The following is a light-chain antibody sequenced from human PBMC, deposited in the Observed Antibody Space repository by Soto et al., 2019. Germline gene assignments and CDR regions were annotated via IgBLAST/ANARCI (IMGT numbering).Light chain of an antibody. Sequence: QSALTQPASVSGSPGQSITISCTGTSSDVGGYDHVAWYQQYPGKAPQLMIYDVNNRPSGVSSRFSGSKSGNTASLTISGLQDEDEADYYCFSFTRSTSGVFGGGTKLTVL. CDR1: SSDVGGYDH. V-gene: IGLV2-14*03. CDR2: DVN. CDR3: FSFTRSTSGV. J-gene: IGLJ3*02.